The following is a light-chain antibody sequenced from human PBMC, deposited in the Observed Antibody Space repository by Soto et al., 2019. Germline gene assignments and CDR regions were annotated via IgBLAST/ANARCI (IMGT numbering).Light chain of an antibody. CDR1: SSDVGIYNY. CDR2: EVX. J-gene: IGLJ1*01. V-gene: IGLV2-14*01. CDR3: TSYTRSSPGV. Sequence: QSALTQPASVSGSPGQSIAISCTGTSSDVGIYNYVSWYQQHPGKVPKLIIYEVXXXPAGLSNPCCGSKSGNPACLIISGLQAEDEADSSSTSYTRSSPGVLGTWYKVPVL.